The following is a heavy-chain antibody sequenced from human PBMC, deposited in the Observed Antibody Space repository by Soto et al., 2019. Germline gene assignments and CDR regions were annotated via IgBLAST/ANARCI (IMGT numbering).Heavy chain of an antibody. CDR1: GGTFSSYA. CDR2: IIPIFGTA. J-gene: IGHJ6*02. D-gene: IGHD4-17*01. CDR3: ARVEVTTKDYYYYFGMDV. V-gene: IGHV1-69*01. Sequence: QVQLVQSGAEVKKPGSSVKVSCKASGGTFSSYAISWVRQAPGQGLEWMGGIIPIFGTANYARKFQGRVTITADESTSIAYMELSGLRSEDTAVYYCARVEVTTKDYYYYFGMDVWGQGTTVTVSS.